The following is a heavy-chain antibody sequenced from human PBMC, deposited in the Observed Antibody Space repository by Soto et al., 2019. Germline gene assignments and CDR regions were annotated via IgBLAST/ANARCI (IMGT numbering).Heavy chain of an antibody. J-gene: IGHJ4*02. D-gene: IGHD6-19*01. CDR3: AIDRGAVTGQYFDY. CDR2: ISSSGTSA. CDR1: GFTFSAFY. Sequence: QVQLEESGGGLVKPGGSLRLSCAASGFTFSAFYMSWIRQAPGKGLEYISYISSSGTSANYADSVKGRFTISRDNAKNSLYLQMNSLRAEDTALYYCAIDRGAVTGQYFDYWGQGALVTVSS. V-gene: IGHV3-11*05.